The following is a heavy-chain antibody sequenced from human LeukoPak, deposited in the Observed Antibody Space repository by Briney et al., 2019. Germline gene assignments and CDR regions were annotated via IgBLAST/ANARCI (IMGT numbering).Heavy chain of an antibody. CDR2: IYSGGTT. CDR1: GFTVINNY. J-gene: IGHJ4*02. CDR3: ARDRSWYYYGSGELDY. Sequence: GGSLRLSCAASGFTVINNYMSWVRQAPGKGLEWVSVIYSGGTTYYADSVKGRFTISRDNSKNTLYLQMNSLRAEDTAVYYCARDRSWYYYGSGELDYWGQGTLVTVSS. V-gene: IGHV3-53*01. D-gene: IGHD3-10*01.